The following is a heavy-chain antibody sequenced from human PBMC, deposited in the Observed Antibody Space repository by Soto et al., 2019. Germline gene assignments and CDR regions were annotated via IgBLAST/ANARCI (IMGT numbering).Heavy chain of an antibody. D-gene: IGHD2-21*02. Sequence: EVQLVESGGDLVQPGRSLRRSCATSGFTFDDYAMHWVRQAPGKGLEWVSGISWNSGSIHYADSVRGRLTISRDNAKNSLYLQMNSLRPEDTAFYYCAKYGGGDYRLGTYFDSWGQGTLVTVSS. CDR2: ISWNSGSI. V-gene: IGHV3-9*01. CDR3: AKYGGGDYRLGTYFDS. CDR1: GFTFDDYA. J-gene: IGHJ4*02.